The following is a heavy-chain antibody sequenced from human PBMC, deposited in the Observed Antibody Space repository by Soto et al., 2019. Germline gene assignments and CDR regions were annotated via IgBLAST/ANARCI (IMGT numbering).Heavy chain of an antibody. CDR3: ARVGFGNPLDY. CDR2: ISSSSSTI. CDR1: GFTFSSYT. J-gene: IGHJ4*02. V-gene: IGHV3-48*01. D-gene: IGHD3-10*01. Sequence: GGSLRLSCAASGFTFSSYTMNWVRQAPGKGLEWFSYISSSSSTIYYADSVKGRFTISRDNAKNSLYLQMNSLRAEDTAVYYCARVGFGNPLDYWGQGTLVTVSS.